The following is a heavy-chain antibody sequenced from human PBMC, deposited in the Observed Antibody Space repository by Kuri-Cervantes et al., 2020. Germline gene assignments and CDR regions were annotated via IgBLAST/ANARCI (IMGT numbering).Heavy chain of an antibody. D-gene: IGHD6-19*01. CDR2: ISWNSGSI. CDR3: AKDVLRLEYSSGPFDY. Sequence: SLKISCAASGFTFDDYAMHWVRQAPGKGLEWVSGISWNSGSIGYADSVKGRFTISRDNAKNSLYLQMNSLRAEDTALYYCAKDVLRLEYSSGPFDYWGQGTLVTVSS. V-gene: IGHV3-9*01. J-gene: IGHJ4*02. CDR1: GFTFDDYA.